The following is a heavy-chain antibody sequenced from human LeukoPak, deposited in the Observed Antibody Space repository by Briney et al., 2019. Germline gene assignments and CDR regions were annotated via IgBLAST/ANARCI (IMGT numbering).Heavy chain of an antibody. D-gene: IGHD3-3*01. J-gene: IGHJ5*02. CDR1: GFTFSSYW. Sequence: GGSLRLSCAASGFTFSSYWMHWVRQAPGKGLVWVSRINSDGSSTSYADSVKGRFTISRDNAKNTLYLQMNSLRAEDTAVYYCAREDHHGFWSGYSTDNWFDPWGQGTLVTVSS. CDR2: INSDGSST. CDR3: AREDHHGFWSGYSTDNWFDP. V-gene: IGHV3-74*01.